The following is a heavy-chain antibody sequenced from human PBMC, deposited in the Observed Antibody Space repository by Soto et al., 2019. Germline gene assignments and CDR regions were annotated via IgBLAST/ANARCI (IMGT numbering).Heavy chain of an antibody. CDR1: GFTFSDYY. CDR3: ARDSHNRYDFWSGYYSAGYYYGMDV. CDR2: ISSSGSTI. D-gene: IGHD3-3*01. J-gene: IGHJ6*02. Sequence: GGSLRLSCAASGFTFSDYYMSWIRQAPGKGLEWVSYISSSGSTIYYADSVKGRFTISRDNAKNSLYLQMNSLRAEDTAVYYCARDSHNRYDFWSGYYSAGYYYGMDVWGQGTTVTVSS. V-gene: IGHV3-11*01.